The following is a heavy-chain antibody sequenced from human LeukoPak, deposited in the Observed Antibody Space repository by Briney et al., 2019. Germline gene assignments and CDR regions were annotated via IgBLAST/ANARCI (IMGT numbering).Heavy chain of an antibody. D-gene: IGHD6-13*01. J-gene: IGHJ4*02. Sequence: SETLSLTXTVSGAGDTISSYFWRWVRQPPGKGLEWIGFIYYSGSSNYNPSLKSRVTISVDTSKNQFSLKLTSVTAADTAVYYCAKDLRSLLNSSSWTEFDYWGQGTLVTVSS. V-gene: IGHV4-61*01. CDR3: AKDLRSLLNSSSWTEFDY. CDR1: GAGDTISSYF. CDR2: IYYSGSS.